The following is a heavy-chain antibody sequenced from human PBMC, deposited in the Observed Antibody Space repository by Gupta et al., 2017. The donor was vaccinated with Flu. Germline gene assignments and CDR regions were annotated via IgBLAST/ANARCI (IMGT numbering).Heavy chain of an antibody. J-gene: IGHJ4*02. Sequence: GLTFSSYGMHWVRQAPGKGLEWVAVISYDGSNKYYADSVKGRFIISRDNSKNTVFLQMNSLRPKDTAVYYCTKDPDYWGQGTLVTVSS. CDR2: ISYDGSNK. V-gene: IGHV3-30*18. CDR1: GLTFSSYG. CDR3: TKDPDY.